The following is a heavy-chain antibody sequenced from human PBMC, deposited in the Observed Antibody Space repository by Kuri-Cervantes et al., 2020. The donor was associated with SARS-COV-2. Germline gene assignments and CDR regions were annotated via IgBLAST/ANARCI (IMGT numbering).Heavy chain of an antibody. Sequence: GESLKISCAASGFTFGSFAMSWVRHSPGKGLEWVSSISGSGGNPTYVASVKGRFTISRANSNNTLYLEMKDLKVDDTAVYFCAKGESYYGSGRFHYWGQGIPVTVSS. CDR2: ISGSGGNP. CDR1: GFTFGSFA. J-gene: IGHJ4*02. D-gene: IGHD3-10*01. CDR3: AKGESYYGSGRFHY. V-gene: IGHV3-23*01.